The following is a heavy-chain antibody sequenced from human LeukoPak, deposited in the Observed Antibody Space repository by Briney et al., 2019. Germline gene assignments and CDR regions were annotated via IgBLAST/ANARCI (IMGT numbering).Heavy chain of an antibody. V-gene: IGHV3-30*04. CDR3: ARVGGGSPLGN. CDR2: ISYDGSNN. CDR1: GFTFSSYA. Sequence: GGSLRLSCAASGFTFSSYAMHWVRQAPGKGLEWVAVISYDGSNNYYADSVKGRFTISRDNSKNTLYLQMNSLRAEDTAVYYCARVGGGSPLGNWGQGTLVTVSS. J-gene: IGHJ4*02. D-gene: IGHD3-10*01.